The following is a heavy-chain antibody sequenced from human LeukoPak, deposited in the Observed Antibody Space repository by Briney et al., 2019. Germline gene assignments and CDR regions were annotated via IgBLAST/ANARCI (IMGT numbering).Heavy chain of an antibody. V-gene: IGHV4-39*07. Sequence: PSETLSLTCTVSGGSISSYYWGWIRQPPGKGLEWIGSIYYSGSTYYNPSLKSRVTISVDTSKNQFSLKLSSVTAADTAVYYCARVYSDAFDIWGQGTMVTVSS. CDR3: ARVYSDAFDI. J-gene: IGHJ3*02. D-gene: IGHD2-15*01. CDR2: IYYSGST. CDR1: GGSISSYY.